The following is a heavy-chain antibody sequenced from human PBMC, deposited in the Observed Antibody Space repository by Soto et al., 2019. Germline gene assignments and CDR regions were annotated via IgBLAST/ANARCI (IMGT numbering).Heavy chain of an antibody. CDR2: IKQDGSEK. CDR1: GFTFSSYW. CDR3: AREGTYYDILTGYYPYNWFDP. J-gene: IGHJ5*02. D-gene: IGHD3-9*01. V-gene: IGHV3-7*05. Sequence: EVQLVESGGGLVQPGGSLRLSCAASGFTFSSYWMSWVRQAPGKGLEWVANIKQDGSEKYYVDSVKGRFTISRDNAKNSRYLQMNSLRAEDTAVYYCAREGTYYDILTGYYPYNWFDPWGQGTLVTVSS.